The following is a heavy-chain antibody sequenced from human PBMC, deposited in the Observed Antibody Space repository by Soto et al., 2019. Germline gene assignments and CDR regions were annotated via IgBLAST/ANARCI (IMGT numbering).Heavy chain of an antibody. CDR1: GFTFSSYS. J-gene: IGHJ4*02. CDR3: ARESLRFLEWSLTHYFDY. CDR2: ISSSSSYI. D-gene: IGHD3-3*01. Sequence: GGSLRLSCAASGFTFSSYSMNWVRQAPGKGLEWVSSISSSSSYIYYADSVKGRLNISRDNAKNSLYLQMNSLRAEDTAVYYCARESLRFLEWSLTHYFDYWGQGTLVTVSS. V-gene: IGHV3-21*01.